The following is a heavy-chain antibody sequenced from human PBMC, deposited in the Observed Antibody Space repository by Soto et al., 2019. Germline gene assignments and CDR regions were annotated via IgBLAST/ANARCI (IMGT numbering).Heavy chain of an antibody. Sequence: SETLSLTCSVSGASVTSGDYYWNWIRQPPGTGLEWLGYMHDSGTTSYNPSLKSRVTISRDTSKNQFSLKLTSVSAADTAVYFCARGGLYDLWSGLFDWGQGIRVTVSS. V-gene: IGHV4-30-4*01. J-gene: IGHJ4*02. CDR1: GASVTSGDYY. CDR3: ARGGLYDLWSGLFD. D-gene: IGHD3-3*01. CDR2: MHDSGTT.